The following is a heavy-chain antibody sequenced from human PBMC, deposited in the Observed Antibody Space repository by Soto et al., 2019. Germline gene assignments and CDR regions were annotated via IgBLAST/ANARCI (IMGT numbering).Heavy chain of an antibody. CDR2: IYYSGTT. CDR1: GVSISSSSYY. Sequence: SVTLSLTCSVSGVSISSSSYYWGWIRQPPGKGLEWIGSIYYSGTTFHNPSLKSRVSISVDTSKKHFSLNLTYVTAADTAVYYCARQGTSLSPIIPIVAASTFDMWGQGTTVTVSS. CDR3: ARQGTSLSPIIPIVAASTFDM. V-gene: IGHV4-39*01. D-gene: IGHD3-3*01. J-gene: IGHJ3*02.